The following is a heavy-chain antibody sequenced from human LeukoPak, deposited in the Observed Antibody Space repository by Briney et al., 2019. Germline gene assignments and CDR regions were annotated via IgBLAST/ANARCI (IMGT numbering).Heavy chain of an antibody. Sequence: GGSLRLSCAASGFTVSSNYMSWVRQAPGKGGEGVSVIYSGGSTYYADSVKGRFTISRDNSKNTLYLQMNSLRAEDTAVYYCARDLLRESGDYVEYWGQGTLVTVSS. J-gene: IGHJ4*02. CDR2: IYSGGST. D-gene: IGHD2-21*02. V-gene: IGHV3-53*01. CDR3: ARDLLRESGDYVEY. CDR1: GFTVSSNY.